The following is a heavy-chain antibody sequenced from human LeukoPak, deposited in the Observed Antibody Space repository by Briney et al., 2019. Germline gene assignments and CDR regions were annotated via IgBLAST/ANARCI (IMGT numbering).Heavy chain of an antibody. V-gene: IGHV4-39*07. J-gene: IGHJ4*02. D-gene: IGHD6-19*01. CDR2: ISYSGTT. CDR3: ARGRRISVAGLFDY. Sequence: PSETLSLTCTVSGDSISSSDYYWSWIRQPPGKGLEWVGSISYSGTTYYNPSLESRITMSVDTSRNQFSLKLSSVTAADTAVYYCARGRRISVAGLFDYWGQGILVTVSS. CDR1: GDSISSSDYY.